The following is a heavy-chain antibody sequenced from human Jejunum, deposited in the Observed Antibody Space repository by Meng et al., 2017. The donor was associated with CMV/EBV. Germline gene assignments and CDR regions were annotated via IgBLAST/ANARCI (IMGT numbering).Heavy chain of an antibody. CDR1: TFDSYR. CDR2: ISSASSFI. CDR3: ARDPHDFWNGRNWFDP. J-gene: IGHJ5*02. D-gene: IGHD3-3*01. Sequence: TFDSYRNNLVRQAPGRVLEWVSSISSASSFIYYADSLKGRFTISRDNAKNSLYLQMNSLRAEDTAVYYCARDPHDFWNGRNWFDPWGQGTVVTVSS. V-gene: IGHV3-21*01.